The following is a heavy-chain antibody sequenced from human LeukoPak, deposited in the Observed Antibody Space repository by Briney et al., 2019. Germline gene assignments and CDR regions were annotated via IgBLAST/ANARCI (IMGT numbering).Heavy chain of an antibody. Sequence: PSETLSLTCTVSGGSISSYHWSWIRQPPGKGLEWIGLISYSGSTTYSPSLKSRVTISADTSKNQISLKLSSVTAADTAVYYCASFVYSTSSGFFDYWGQGTLVTVSS. D-gene: IGHD6-6*01. V-gene: IGHV4-59*01. CDR2: ISYSGST. J-gene: IGHJ4*02. CDR1: GGSISSYH. CDR3: ASFVYSTSSGFFDY.